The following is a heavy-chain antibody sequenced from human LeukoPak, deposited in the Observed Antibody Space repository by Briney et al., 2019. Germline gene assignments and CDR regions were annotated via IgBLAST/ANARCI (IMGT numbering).Heavy chain of an antibody. Sequence: SETLSLTCTVSGGSIGSNYWSWVRQPAGKGLEWVGRINISGNTNYNPPLKSRVTMSVDPSKNQFSLRLNFVTAADTAVYYCAKGEYYYDRNSSYRYFDPWGQGTLVTVSS. J-gene: IGHJ5*02. CDR3: AKGEYYYDRNSSYRYFDP. D-gene: IGHD3-22*01. CDR1: GGSIGSNY. CDR2: INISGNT. V-gene: IGHV4-4*07.